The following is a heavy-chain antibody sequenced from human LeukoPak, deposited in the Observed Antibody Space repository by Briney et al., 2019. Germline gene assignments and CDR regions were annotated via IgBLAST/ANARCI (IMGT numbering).Heavy chain of an antibody. J-gene: IGHJ6*03. CDR1: GFTFNSYA. D-gene: IGHD6-13*01. CDR2: ISGSGGST. Sequence: GGSLRLSCAASGFTFNSYAMSWVRQAPGKGLEWVSAISGSGGSTYYADSVKGRFTISRDNSKNTLYLQMNSLRAEDTAVYYCAKHSSSYYYYYYYYMDVWGKGTTVTVSS. V-gene: IGHV3-23*01. CDR3: AKHSSSYYYYYYYYMDV.